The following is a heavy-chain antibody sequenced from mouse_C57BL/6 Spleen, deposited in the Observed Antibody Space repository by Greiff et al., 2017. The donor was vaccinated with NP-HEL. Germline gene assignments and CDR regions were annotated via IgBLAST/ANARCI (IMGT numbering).Heavy chain of an antibody. Sequence: DVMLVESGEGLVKPGGSLKLSCAASGFTFSSYAMSWVRQTPEKRLEWVAYISSGGDYIYYADTVKGRFTISRDNARNTLYLQMSSLKSEDTAMYYCTREGVLRYYAMDYWGQGTSVTVSS. CDR2: ISSGGDYI. V-gene: IGHV5-9-1*02. J-gene: IGHJ4*01. D-gene: IGHD1-1*01. CDR3: TREGVLRYYAMDY. CDR1: GFTFSSYA.